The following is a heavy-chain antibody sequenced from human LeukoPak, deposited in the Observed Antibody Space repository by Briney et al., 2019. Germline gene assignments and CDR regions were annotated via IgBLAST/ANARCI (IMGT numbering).Heavy chain of an antibody. CDR3: ARAHTTLLGAGGY. Sequence: ASVEVSCKASGYTFTAYYIHWVRQAPGQGLEWMGWINPNNGDTNYAQNFQGRVTMTRDTSISTAYMGLRRLRSDDTAVYFCARAHTTLLGAGGYWGQGTLVTVSS. J-gene: IGHJ4*02. V-gene: IGHV1-2*02. CDR2: INPNNGDT. CDR1: GYTFTAYY. D-gene: IGHD1-26*01.